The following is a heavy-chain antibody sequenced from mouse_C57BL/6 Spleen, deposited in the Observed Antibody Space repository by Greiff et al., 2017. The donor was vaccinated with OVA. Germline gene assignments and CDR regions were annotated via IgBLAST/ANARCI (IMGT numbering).Heavy chain of an antibody. Sequence: EVQRVESGGDLVKPGGSLKLSCAASGFTFSSYGMSWVRQTPDKRLEWVATISTGGSYTYYPDSVKGRFTISRDNANNTLYLQMSRLKSEDTAVYYCARSTMINYYAMDYWGQGTSVTVSS. V-gene: IGHV5-6*01. CDR1: GFTFSSYG. CDR2: ISTGGSYT. D-gene: IGHD2-4*01. J-gene: IGHJ4*01. CDR3: ARSTMINYYAMDY.